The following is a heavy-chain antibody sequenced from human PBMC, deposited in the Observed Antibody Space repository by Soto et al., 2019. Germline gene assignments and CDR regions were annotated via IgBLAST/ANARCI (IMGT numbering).Heavy chain of an antibody. CDR3: ARVQRRWLNSDY. Sequence: SQTLSLTCVISGDSVSSNSAAWNWIRQSPSRGLEWLGRTYYRSRWYNDYAVPVKSRITVNPDTSKNQFSLQLKSVTAADTAVYYCARVQRRWLNSDYWGQGTLVTVSS. CDR1: GDSVSSNSAA. J-gene: IGHJ4*02. CDR2: TYYRSRWYN. D-gene: IGHD5-12*01. V-gene: IGHV6-1*01.